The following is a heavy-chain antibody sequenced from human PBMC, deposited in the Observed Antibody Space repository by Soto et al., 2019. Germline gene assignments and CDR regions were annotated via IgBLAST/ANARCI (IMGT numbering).Heavy chain of an antibody. V-gene: IGHV1-69*02. CDR1: GGTFSTYS. CDR2: IIPMLGIR. Sequence: QVQLVQSGAEVKKPGSSVKVSCKDSGGTFSTYSMFWVRQAPGQGLEWMGRIIPMLGIRNYAQRFQDRVTITADKSTETAHMELSSLRSEDTALYYCTIGSWSGEVFDIWGQGTMVTVSS. CDR3: TIGSWSGEVFDI. D-gene: IGHD2-21*01. J-gene: IGHJ3*02.